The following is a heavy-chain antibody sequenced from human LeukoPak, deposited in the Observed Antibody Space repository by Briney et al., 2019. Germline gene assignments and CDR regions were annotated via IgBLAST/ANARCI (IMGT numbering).Heavy chain of an antibody. CDR2: IYYSGST. Sequence: SETLSLTCTVSGGSISSSSYYWGWIRQPPGKGLEWIGSIYYSGSTYYNPSLKSRVTISVDTSKNQFSLKLSSVTAADTAVYYCARGKASSSFDYWGQGTLVTVSS. CDR3: ARGKASSSFDY. CDR1: GGSISSSSYY. V-gene: IGHV4-39*07. D-gene: IGHD6-13*01. J-gene: IGHJ4*02.